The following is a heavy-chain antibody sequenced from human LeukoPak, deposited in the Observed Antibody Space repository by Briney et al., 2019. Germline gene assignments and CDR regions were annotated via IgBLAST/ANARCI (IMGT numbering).Heavy chain of an antibody. CDR3: ARLIVYYYDSSGLPGRYYMDV. J-gene: IGHJ6*03. D-gene: IGHD3-22*01. CDR1: GGSINSGDYY. CDR2: IYYSGST. V-gene: IGHV4-30-4*01. Sequence: SQTLSLTCTVSGGSINSGDYYWSWIRQPPGKGLEWIGYIYYSGSTYHNPSLKSRVTMSIDTSMNQFSLKLSSVTAADTAVYYCARLIVYYYDSSGLPGRYYMDVWGKGTTVTVSS.